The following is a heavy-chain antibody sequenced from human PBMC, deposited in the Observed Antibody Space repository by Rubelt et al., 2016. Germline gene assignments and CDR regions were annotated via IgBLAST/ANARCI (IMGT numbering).Heavy chain of an antibody. D-gene: IGHD1-26*01. CDR1: GFTFSSNW. Sequence: VQLVESGGGLVQPGGSLRLSCVASGFTFSSNWMHWVRQAPGRGLEWVAVISNDGRDKHSADSVKGRFTISRDNSKNTLYLQMNSLRAEDTAVYYCARDLSDSGRYHHFDYWGQGTLLTASS. CDR2: ISNDGRDK. CDR3: ARDLSDSGRYHHFDY. V-gene: IGHV3-30*03. J-gene: IGHJ4*02.